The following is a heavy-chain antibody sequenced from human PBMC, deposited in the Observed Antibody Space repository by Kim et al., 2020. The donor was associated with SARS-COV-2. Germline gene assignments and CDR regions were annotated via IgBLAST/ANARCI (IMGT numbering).Heavy chain of an antibody. Sequence: ASVKVSCKASGYTFTNYAMHCVRQAPGQRLEWMGWINPGNVNTKYSQNFQGRVTITRDTSANTAYMELSSLRSEDTAVYYCAIEFSASTFDYWGQGTLVTVSS. V-gene: IGHV1-3*01. J-gene: IGHJ4*02. CDR2: INPGNVNT. D-gene: IGHD2-2*01. CDR1: GYTFTNYA. CDR3: AIEFSASTFDY.